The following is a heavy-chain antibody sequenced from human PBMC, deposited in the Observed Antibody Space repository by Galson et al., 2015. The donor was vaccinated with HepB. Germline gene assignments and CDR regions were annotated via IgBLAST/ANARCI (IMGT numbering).Heavy chain of an antibody. Sequence: SLRLSCAASGFISSDYGMHWVRQAPGKGLEWVALMWYDGINKYYADSVKGRFTVSRDNSKNTLYLQMNSLRAEDTAMYYCARDGVEHCSGGDCYPALNHYSFYMDVWGKGTTVTVSS. CDR1: GFISSDYG. CDR2: MWYDGINK. J-gene: IGHJ6*03. D-gene: IGHD2-15*01. CDR3: ARDGVEHCSGGDCYPALNHYSFYMDV. V-gene: IGHV3-33*01.